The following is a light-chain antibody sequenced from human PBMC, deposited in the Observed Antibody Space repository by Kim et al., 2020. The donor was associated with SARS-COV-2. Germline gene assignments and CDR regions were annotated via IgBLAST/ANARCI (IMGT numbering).Light chain of an antibody. CDR3: CSRAGSSSYV. CDR1: SSDVGGYNV. V-gene: IGLV2-23*02. J-gene: IGLJ1*01. Sequence: GQWITISCTGTSSDVGGYNVILWHQQHPGKSPILMFYEVNQRPLGVSDRFSGCKSDITAFLTISGLQAEDEAYYCCCSRAGSSSYVFGSGTKVTVL. CDR2: EVN.